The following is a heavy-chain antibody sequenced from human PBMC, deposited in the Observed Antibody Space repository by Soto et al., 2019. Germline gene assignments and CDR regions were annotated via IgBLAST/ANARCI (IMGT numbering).Heavy chain of an antibody. D-gene: IGHD2-15*01. CDR1: GFTFSSYL. Sequence: PGGSLRLSCAASGFTFSSYLMTWVRQAPGKGLEWVANIKQDGSEKYYVDSVKGRFTISRDNAKNSLDLQMNSLRAEDTAVYYCARERGDCSGGSRYRGAFHVWGQGTMVTVSS. J-gene: IGHJ3*01. CDR3: ARERGDCSGGSRYRGAFHV. CDR2: IKQDGSEK. V-gene: IGHV3-7*01.